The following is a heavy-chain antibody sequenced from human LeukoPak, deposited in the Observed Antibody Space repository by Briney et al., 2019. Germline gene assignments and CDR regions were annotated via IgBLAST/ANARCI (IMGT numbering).Heavy chain of an antibody. CDR3: ARSSNGYYYDSSGYSTFDY. Sequence: PGGSLRLSCAASGFTFSSYGMHWVRQAPGKGLEWVAFIRYDGSSKYYADSVKGRFTISRDNSKNTLYLQMNSLRAEDTAVYYCARSSNGYYYDSSGYSTFDYWGQGTLVTVSS. V-gene: IGHV3-30*02. D-gene: IGHD3-22*01. J-gene: IGHJ4*02. CDR1: GFTFSSYG. CDR2: IRYDGSSK.